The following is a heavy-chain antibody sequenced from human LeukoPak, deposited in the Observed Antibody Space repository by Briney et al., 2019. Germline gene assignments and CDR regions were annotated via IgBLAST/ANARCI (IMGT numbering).Heavy chain of an antibody. CDR1: GGSISSYY. J-gene: IGHJ4*02. CDR3: ARKRYFDWLIDY. D-gene: IGHD3-9*01. CDR2: IYYSGST. Sequence: SETLSLTCTVSGGSISSYYWSWIRHPPGEGLEWIGYIYYSGSTNYNPSLTSRVTISVDTSKNQFSLKLSSVTAADTAVYYCARKRYFDWLIDYWGQGTLVTVSS. V-gene: IGHV4-59*01.